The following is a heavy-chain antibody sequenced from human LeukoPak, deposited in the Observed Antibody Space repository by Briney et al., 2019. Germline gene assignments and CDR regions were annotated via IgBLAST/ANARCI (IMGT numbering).Heavy chain of an antibody. J-gene: IGHJ4*02. CDR3: ARTLYYYDSRGPLGY. V-gene: IGHV1-69*13. CDR2: IIPIFGTA. CDR1: GGTFSSYA. D-gene: IGHD3-22*01. Sequence: SVKVACKASGGTFSSYAISWVRQAPGQGLEWMGGIIPIFGTANYAQKFQGRVTITADESTSTAYMELSSLRSEDTAVYYCARTLYYYDSRGPLGYWGQGTLVTVSS.